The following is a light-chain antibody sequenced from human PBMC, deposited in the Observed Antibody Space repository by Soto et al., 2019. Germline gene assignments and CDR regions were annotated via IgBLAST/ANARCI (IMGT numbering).Light chain of an antibody. V-gene: IGKV1-39*01. Sequence: DIQMSQSPSSLSASVGDRVTITCRASQSISSSFNWYQQKPGKSPKLLIYAASSLQSGVPSRFSGSGSGTDFTLTISSLQPEDFATYSCQQGYSIPWTVGQVTKVDSK. CDR3: QQGYSIPWT. J-gene: IGKJ1*01. CDR1: QSISSS. CDR2: AAS.